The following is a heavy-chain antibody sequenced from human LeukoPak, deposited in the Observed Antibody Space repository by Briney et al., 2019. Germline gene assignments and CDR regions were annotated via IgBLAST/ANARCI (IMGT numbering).Heavy chain of an antibody. CDR3: AKAVEDCSGGSCYSGDDGLY. Sequence: GGSLRLSCAASGFTFSSYGMHWVRQAPGKGLEWVAFIRYDGSNKYYADSVKGRFTISRDNSKNTLYLQMNSLRAEDTAVYYCAKAVEDCSGGSCYSGDDGLYWGQGTLVTAPS. CDR2: IRYDGSNK. V-gene: IGHV3-30*02. D-gene: IGHD2-15*01. J-gene: IGHJ4*02. CDR1: GFTFSSYG.